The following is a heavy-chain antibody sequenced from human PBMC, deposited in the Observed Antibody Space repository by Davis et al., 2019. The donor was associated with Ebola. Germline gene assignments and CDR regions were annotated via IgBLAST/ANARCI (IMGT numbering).Heavy chain of an antibody. J-gene: IGHJ4*02. CDR3: TSHYLRGGDN. D-gene: IGHD3-10*01. V-gene: IGHV3-73*01. Sequence: PGGSLRLSCAASGATFSASSIHWVRQASGKGLEWLGRIRTKINGFATAYAVSLQGRLSISRDDSKNTAFLQMSGLKIEDTAVYYCTSHYLRGGDNWGQGTLVTVSS. CDR1: GATFSASS. CDR2: IRTKINGFAT.